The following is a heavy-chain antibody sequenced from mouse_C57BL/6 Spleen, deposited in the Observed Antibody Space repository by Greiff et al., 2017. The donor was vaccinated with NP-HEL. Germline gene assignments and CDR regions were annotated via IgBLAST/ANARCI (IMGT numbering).Heavy chain of an antibody. D-gene: IGHD2-5*01. J-gene: IGHJ4*01. CDR1: GFNIKDYY. CDR3: ARDSSNFYAMDY. V-gene: IGHV14-2*01. CDR2: TDPEDGET. Sequence: EVKLVESGAELVKPGASVKLSCTASGFNIKDYYMHWVKQRTEQGLEWIGRTDPEDGETKYAPKFQGKATITADTSSNTAYLQLSSLTSEDTAVYYCARDSSNFYAMDYWGQGTSVTVSS.